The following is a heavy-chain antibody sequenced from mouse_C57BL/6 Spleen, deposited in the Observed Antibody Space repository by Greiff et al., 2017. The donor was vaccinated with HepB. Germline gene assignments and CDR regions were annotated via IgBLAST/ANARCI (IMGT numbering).Heavy chain of an antibody. V-gene: IGHV1-15*01. CDR1: GYTFTDYE. CDR2: IDPETGGT. CDR3: TRRGDYDGRERYFDV. D-gene: IGHD1-1*01. Sequence: QVQLQQSGAELVRPGASVTLSCKASGYTFTDYEMHWVKQTPVHGLEWIGAIDPETGGTAYNQKFKGKAILTADKSSSTAYMELRSLTSEDPAVYYCTRRGDYDGRERYFDVWGTGTTVTVSS. J-gene: IGHJ1*03.